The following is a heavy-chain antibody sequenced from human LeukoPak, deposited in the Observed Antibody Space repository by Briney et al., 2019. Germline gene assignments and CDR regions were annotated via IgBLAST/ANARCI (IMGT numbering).Heavy chain of an antibody. CDR3: ARQGCTNGVCYGFDY. Sequence: SQTLSLTCTVSGGSISSGSYYWGWIRQPAGKGLEWIGRTYTSGSTNYNPSLKSRVTISVDTSKNQFSLKLSSVTAADTAVYYCARQGCTNGVCYGFDYWGQGTLVTVSS. CDR2: TYTSGST. D-gene: IGHD2-8*01. J-gene: IGHJ4*02. V-gene: IGHV4-61*02. CDR1: GGSISSGSYY.